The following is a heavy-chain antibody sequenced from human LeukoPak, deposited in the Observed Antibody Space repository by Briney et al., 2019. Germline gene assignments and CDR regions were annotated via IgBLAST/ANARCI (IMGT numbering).Heavy chain of an antibody. D-gene: IGHD1-14*01. Sequence: GGSLRLSCVGSGFTFSADSMNWVRQAPDKGLEWISYISRSGSTTYYGDSVKGRSTISRDNAKNSVLLQLNSLRDEDTAVYFCARDRPGKYYFDSWGQGALVIVSS. CDR2: ISRSGSTT. CDR3: ARDRPGKYYFDS. J-gene: IGHJ4*02. V-gene: IGHV3-48*02. CDR1: GFTFSADS.